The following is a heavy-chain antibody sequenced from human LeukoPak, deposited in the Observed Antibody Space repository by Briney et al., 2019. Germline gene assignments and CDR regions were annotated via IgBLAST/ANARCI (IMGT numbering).Heavy chain of an antibody. Sequence: GGSLRLSCAASGFTFSSYSMNWVRQAPGKGLEWVSSISSSSSYIYYADSVKGRFAISRDNAKNSLYLQMNSLRAEDTAVYYCAGDSISVFRAFDIWGQGTMVTVSS. CDR1: GFTFSSYS. D-gene: IGHD2/OR15-2a*01. CDR2: ISSSSSYI. V-gene: IGHV3-21*01. J-gene: IGHJ3*02. CDR3: AGDSISVFRAFDI.